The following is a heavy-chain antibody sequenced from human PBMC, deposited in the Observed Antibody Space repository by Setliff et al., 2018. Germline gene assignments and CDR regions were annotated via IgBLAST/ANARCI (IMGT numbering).Heavy chain of an antibody. V-gene: IGHV4-38-2*02. J-gene: IGHJ6*03. CDR1: GYSINSGYY. Sequence: SETLSLTCAVSGYSINSGYYWGWIRQSPGKGLEWIGSIYRDGNTYYNPSLRSRVTISVDTSKNQFSLNLSSAAAADTAVYYCARDGYGDDWNTFVDVYYYYMDVWGKGTTVTVSS. D-gene: IGHD5-18*01. CDR2: IYRDGNT. CDR3: ARDGYGDDWNTFVDVYYYYMDV.